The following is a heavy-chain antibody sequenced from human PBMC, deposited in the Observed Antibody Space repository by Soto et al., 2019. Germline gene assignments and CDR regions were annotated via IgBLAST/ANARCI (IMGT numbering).Heavy chain of an antibody. CDR1: GASITQYY. V-gene: IGHV4-59*01. Sequence: SETLSLTCTVSGASITQYYWNWIRQSPGKGLEWIVSVSSTGSTVYNPSLTSRVTVSLDTSKNQFSLTLNSVTAADTAVYHCATGGGSPFQNHEFDFWGQGTMVT. D-gene: IGHD6-13*01. J-gene: IGHJ4*02. CDR3: ATGGGSPFQNHEFDF. CDR2: VSSTGST.